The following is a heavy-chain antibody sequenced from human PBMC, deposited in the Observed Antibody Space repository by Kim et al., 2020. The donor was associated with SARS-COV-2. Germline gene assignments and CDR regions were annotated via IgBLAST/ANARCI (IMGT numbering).Heavy chain of an antibody. J-gene: IGHJ6*02. V-gene: IGHV3-74*01. Sequence: GGSLRLSCAASGFTFSSYWMHWVRQAPGKGLVWVSRINSDGSSTSYADSVKGRFTISRDNAKNTLYLQMNSLRAEDTAVYYCARDQALRYCSGGSCYWEGEYYYYGMDVWGQGTTVTVSS. CDR1: GFTFSSYW. CDR3: ARDQALRYCSGGSCYWEGEYYYYGMDV. D-gene: IGHD2-15*01. CDR2: INSDGSST.